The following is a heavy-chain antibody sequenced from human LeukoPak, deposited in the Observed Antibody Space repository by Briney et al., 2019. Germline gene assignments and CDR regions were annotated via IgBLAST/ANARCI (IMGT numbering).Heavy chain of an antibody. Sequence: GGSLRLSCAASGFTVSSCYMSWVRQAPGKGLEWVSAISGSGGSTDHADSVKGRFTISRDNSRNTLYLQMNSLRAEDTAVYHCAKDLRQWLGYWYFDLWGRGTLVTVSS. D-gene: IGHD6-19*01. CDR2: ISGSGGST. CDR1: GFTVSSCY. J-gene: IGHJ2*01. V-gene: IGHV3-23*01. CDR3: AKDLRQWLGYWYFDL.